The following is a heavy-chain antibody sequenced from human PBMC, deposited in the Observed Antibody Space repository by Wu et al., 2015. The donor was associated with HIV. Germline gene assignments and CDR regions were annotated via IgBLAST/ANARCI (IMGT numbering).Heavy chain of an antibody. CDR1: GYTFITYA. Sequence: QVQLVQSGAEVKKPGASVKVSCKASGYTFITYAISWLRQAPGQGLEWMGIINPSGGSTSYAQKFQGRVTMTRDTSTSTVYMELSSLRSEDTAVYYCTRDELFRVDDAFDMWGQGTLVTVSS. D-gene: IGHD3-10*01. J-gene: IGHJ3*02. CDR2: INPSGGST. V-gene: IGHV1-46*01. CDR3: TRDELFRVDDAFDM.